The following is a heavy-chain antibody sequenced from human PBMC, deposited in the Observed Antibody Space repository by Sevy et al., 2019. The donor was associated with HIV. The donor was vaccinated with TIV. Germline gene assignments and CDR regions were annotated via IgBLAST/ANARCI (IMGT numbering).Heavy chain of an antibody. D-gene: IGHD6-13*01. J-gene: IGHJ6*02. CDR2: IKQDGSEK. V-gene: IGHV3-7*01. CDR1: GFTFSSYW. Sequence: GSLRLSCAASGFTFSSYWMSWVRQAPGKGLEWVANIKQDGSEKYYVDSVKGRFTISRDNAKNSLYLQMNSLRAEDTAVYYCARFWGSRYSKKYYGMDVWGQGTTVTVSS. CDR3: ARFWGSRYSKKYYGMDV.